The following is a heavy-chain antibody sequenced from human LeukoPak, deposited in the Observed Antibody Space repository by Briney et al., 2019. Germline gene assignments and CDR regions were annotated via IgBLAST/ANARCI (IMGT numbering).Heavy chain of an antibody. D-gene: IGHD3-9*01. J-gene: IGHJ3*02. CDR1: GFTFSSYS. CDR2: ISGSGGST. V-gene: IGHV3-23*01. Sequence: GGSLRLSCAASGFTFSSYSMNWVRQAPGKGLEWVSAISGSGGSTYYADSVKGRFTISRDNSKNTLYLQMNSLRAEDTAVYYCAKGLNYDILTGDAFDIWGQGTMVTVSS. CDR3: AKGLNYDILTGDAFDI.